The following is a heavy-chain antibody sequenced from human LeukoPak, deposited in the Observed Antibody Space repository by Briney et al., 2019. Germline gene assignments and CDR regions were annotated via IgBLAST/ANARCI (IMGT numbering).Heavy chain of an antibody. Sequence: GESLKISCKVSGFTFTTYWIGWVRQMPGKGLEWMGIIYPGDSDTGYSPSFQGQVTFSADKSINTAYLQWSSLKASDTAMYYCARLYNWNDEYPDAFDIWGQGTMVTVSS. J-gene: IGHJ3*02. CDR2: IYPGDSDT. V-gene: IGHV5-51*01. CDR3: ARLYNWNDEYPDAFDI. D-gene: IGHD1-20*01. CDR1: GFTFTTYW.